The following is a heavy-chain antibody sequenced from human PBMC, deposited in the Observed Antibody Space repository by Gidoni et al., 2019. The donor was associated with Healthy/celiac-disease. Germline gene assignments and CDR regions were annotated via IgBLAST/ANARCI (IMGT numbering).Heavy chain of an antibody. CDR3: ASGVVVVTAMGAFDI. CDR2: RSYDGSNK. CDR1: GLTFCSYA. Sequence: QVQLVESGGGVVQPGRSLRLSCAASGLTFCSYAMHWVRQAPGKGLEWVAVRSYDGSNKYYADSVKGRFTISRDNSKNTLYLQMNSLRAEDTAVYYCASGVVVVTAMGAFDIWGQGTMVTVSS. J-gene: IGHJ3*02. V-gene: IGHV3-30*04. D-gene: IGHD2-21*02.